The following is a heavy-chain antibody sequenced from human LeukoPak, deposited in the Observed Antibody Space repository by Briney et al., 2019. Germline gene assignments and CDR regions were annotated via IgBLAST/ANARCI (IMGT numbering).Heavy chain of an antibody. J-gene: IGHJ4*02. CDR1: GFTFSSYE. Sequence: GGSLRLSCAASGFTFSSYEMNWVRQAPGKGLEWVSYISSSGSTIYYAASVKGRFTISRDNAKNSLYLQMNSLRAEDTAVYYCASLSGSYYGYWGQGTLVTVSS. D-gene: IGHD1-26*01. CDR3: ASLSGSYYGY. V-gene: IGHV3-48*03. CDR2: ISSSGSTI.